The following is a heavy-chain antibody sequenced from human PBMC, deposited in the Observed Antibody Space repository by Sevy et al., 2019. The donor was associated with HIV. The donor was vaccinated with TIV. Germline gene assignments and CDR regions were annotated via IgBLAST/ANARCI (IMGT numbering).Heavy chain of an antibody. J-gene: IGHJ4*02. CDR3: ARDRSYFSDYYDSGGLDY. CDR2: ISYDGSDK. D-gene: IGHD3-22*01. V-gene: IGHV3-30*03. CDR1: GFTFGGYG. Sequence: GGSLRLSCAASGFTFGGYGMHWVRQAPGKGLEWVAVISYDGSDKYYEDPVKGRFSISRDTSKNTLYLQMNSLTAEDTAVYYCARDRSYFSDYYDSGGLDYWGQGTLVIVSS.